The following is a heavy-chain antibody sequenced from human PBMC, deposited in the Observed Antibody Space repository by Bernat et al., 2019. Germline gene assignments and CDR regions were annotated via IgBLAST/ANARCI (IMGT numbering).Heavy chain of an antibody. Sequence: QVQLVESGGGVVQPGRSLRLSCAASGFTFSSYGMHWVRQAPGKGLEWVAVISNDGRNKYYAASVKDRLTISRDNSQNTLYLQMNSLRVEDTAVYYCAKERDSSNWYGGGFDYWGQGTLVTVSS. D-gene: IGHD6-13*01. J-gene: IGHJ4*02. CDR2: ISNDGRNK. V-gene: IGHV3-30*18. CDR3: AKERDSSNWYGGGFDY. CDR1: GFTFSSYG.